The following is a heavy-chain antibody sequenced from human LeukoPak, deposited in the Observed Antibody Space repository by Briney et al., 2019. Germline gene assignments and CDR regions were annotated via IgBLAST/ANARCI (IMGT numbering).Heavy chain of an antibody. Sequence: SETLSLTCTVSGGSISSGDYYWSWIRQPPGKGLEWIGYIYYSGSTYYNPSLKSRVTISVDTSKNQFSLKLSSVTAADTAVYYCARGGFGELLNWFDPWGQGTLVTVSS. D-gene: IGHD3-10*01. CDR1: GGSISSGDYY. J-gene: IGHJ5*02. CDR2: IYYSGST. CDR3: ARGGFGELLNWFDP. V-gene: IGHV4-30-4*01.